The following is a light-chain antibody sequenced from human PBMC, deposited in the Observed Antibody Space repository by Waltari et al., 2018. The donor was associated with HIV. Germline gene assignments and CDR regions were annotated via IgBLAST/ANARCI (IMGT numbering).Light chain of an antibody. CDR3: ASWDPSLIGPI. Sequence: QSVLTQPPSASATPGKRVTISCSGTSSTIVRHPVHWYQHLPGTAPKLLTYTINQRPSGVPALFSGSKSGTSASLAISGLQSDDEATYYCASWDPSLIGPIFGGGTKLTVL. V-gene: IGLV1-44*01. J-gene: IGLJ2*01. CDR2: TIN. CDR1: SSTIVRHP.